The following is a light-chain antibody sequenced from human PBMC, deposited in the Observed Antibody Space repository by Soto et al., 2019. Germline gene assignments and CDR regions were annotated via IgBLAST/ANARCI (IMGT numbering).Light chain of an antibody. V-gene: IGKV3-20*01. CDR1: QSISSSY. CDR2: GTS. J-gene: IGKJ4*01. Sequence: ETVLTQSPGTLSLSPGERATLSCRASQSISSSYLAWYQQKPGQAPRLLIYGTSNRATGIPDRFSGSGSGTDFTLTISRLEPEDFVVYYCQQYGSSPLTFGGGTKVEIK. CDR3: QQYGSSPLT.